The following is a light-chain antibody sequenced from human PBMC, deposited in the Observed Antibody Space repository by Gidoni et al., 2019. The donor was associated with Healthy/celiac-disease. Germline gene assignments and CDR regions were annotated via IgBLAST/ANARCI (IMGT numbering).Light chain of an antibody. CDR1: PSVSSSY. CDR2: GAS. Sequence: ETVLTQSTGTRSLSPGERATLSCRASPSVSSSYLAWYQQKPGQAPRLLIYGASGRATGIPDRFSGSGSGTDFTLTISSLQAEDFAVYYCQQYGSSPYTFGQGTKLEIK. J-gene: IGKJ2*01. V-gene: IGKV3-20*01. CDR3: QQYGSSPYT.